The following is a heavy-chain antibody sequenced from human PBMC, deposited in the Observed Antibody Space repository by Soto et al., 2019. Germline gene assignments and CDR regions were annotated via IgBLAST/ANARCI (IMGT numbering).Heavy chain of an antibody. CDR1: GDSICRSTYY. Sequence: SETPSLTCSLSGDSICRSTYYWVWIRQSPGKGLEWIGYIYYSGSTYYNPSLKSRVTISVDTSKNQFSLKLSSVTAADTAMYYCARLPFDIWGQGTMVTVSS. J-gene: IGHJ3*02. CDR3: ARLPFDI. V-gene: IGHV4-30-4*08. CDR2: IYYSGST.